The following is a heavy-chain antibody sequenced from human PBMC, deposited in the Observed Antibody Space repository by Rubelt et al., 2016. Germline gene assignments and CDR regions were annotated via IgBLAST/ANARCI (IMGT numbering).Heavy chain of an antibody. J-gene: IGHJ5*02. Sequence: LQLQESGPGLVKPSETLSLTCTVSGGSISSSSYYWGWIRQPPGQGLEWIGRIKSKTDGGTTDYAAPVKGRFTSSRDDSKNTLYLQMNSLKTEDTAVYYCTTDRYYYDSSGFPWFDPWGQGTLVTVSS. V-gene: IGHV3-15*01. CDR1: GGSISSSSYY. CDR3: TTDRYYYDSSGFPWFDP. CDR2: IKSKTDGGTT. D-gene: IGHD3-22*01.